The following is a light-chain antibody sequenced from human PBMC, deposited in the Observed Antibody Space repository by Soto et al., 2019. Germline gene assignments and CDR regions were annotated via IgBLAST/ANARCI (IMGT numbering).Light chain of an antibody. J-gene: IGLJ1*01. V-gene: IGLV2-8*01. CDR1: SSDVGGYKY. Sequence: QSALTQPPSASGSPGQSVTISCTGTSSDVGGYKYVSWYQQLPDKAPKLMIFEVNKRPSGVPDRFSGSKSGNTASLTVSGLQAEDEADYYCSSYAGINNLGVFGTGTKLTVL. CDR2: EVN. CDR3: SSYAGINNLGV.